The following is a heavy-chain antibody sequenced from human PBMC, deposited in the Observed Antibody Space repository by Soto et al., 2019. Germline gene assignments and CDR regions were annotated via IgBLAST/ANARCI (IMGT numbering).Heavy chain of an antibody. CDR1: GGTFSSYA. CDR2: IIPIFGTA. V-gene: IGHV1-69*01. J-gene: IGHJ3*02. CDR3: ARGLSYYYESSGDYSNALDI. Sequence: QVRLVQSGAEVKKPGSSVKVSCKASGGTFSSYAISWVRQAPGQGLEWMGGIIPIFGTANYAQKFQGRVTITADESTSTAYMELSSLRSEDAAVYYCARGLSYYYESSGDYSNALDIWGQGTMVTVSA. D-gene: IGHD3-22*01.